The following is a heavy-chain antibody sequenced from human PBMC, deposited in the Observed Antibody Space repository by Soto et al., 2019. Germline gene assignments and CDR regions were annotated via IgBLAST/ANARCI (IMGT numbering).Heavy chain of an antibody. CDR2: ISYDGSNK. CDR1: VSPLSGYG. D-gene: IGHD1-26*01. Sequence: GGCSRLYCAASVSPLSGYGMDGVRQAPGKGLEWVAVISYDGSNKYYADSVKGRFTISRDNSKNTLYLQMNSLRAEDTAVYYCAKDSGRFFDYWGQGTLVTVS. CDR3: AKDSGRFFDY. V-gene: IGHV3-30*18. J-gene: IGHJ4*02.